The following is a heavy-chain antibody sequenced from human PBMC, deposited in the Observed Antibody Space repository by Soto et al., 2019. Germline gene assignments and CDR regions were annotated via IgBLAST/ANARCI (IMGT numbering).Heavy chain of an antibody. Sequence: GESLKISCRTSGYRFTSYWIDWVRQMPGKGLEWMGIIFPSDSDTRYSPSFQGQVTISADRSTSTVFLQWASLKASDTAVYFCARKDKSGYFNWFDPWGHGTLVTVSS. J-gene: IGHJ5*02. CDR2: IFPSDSDT. V-gene: IGHV5-51*01. CDR1: GYRFTSYW. CDR3: ARKDKSGYFNWFDP. D-gene: IGHD3-22*01.